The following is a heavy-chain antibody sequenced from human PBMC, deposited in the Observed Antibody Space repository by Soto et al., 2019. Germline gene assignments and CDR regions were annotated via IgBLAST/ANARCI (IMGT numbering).Heavy chain of an antibody. CDR3: ARGLGAAAGYDAFDI. D-gene: IGHD6-13*01. CDR1: GYTFTSYD. CDR2: MNPNSGNT. J-gene: IGHJ3*02. Sequence: GASVKVSCKASGYTFTSYDINWVRQATGQGLEWMGWMNPNSGNTGYAQKFQGRVTMTRNTSISTAYMELSSLRSEGTAVYYCARGLGAAAGYDAFDIWGQGTMVTVSS. V-gene: IGHV1-8*01.